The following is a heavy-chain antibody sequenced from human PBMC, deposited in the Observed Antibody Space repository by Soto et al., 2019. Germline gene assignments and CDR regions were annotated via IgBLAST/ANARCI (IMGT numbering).Heavy chain of an antibody. D-gene: IGHD2-15*01. V-gene: IGHV3-30*18. CDR2: ISYDGSNK. CDR1: GPTFSSYG. CDR3: AKLRSSSWTQYAFDI. Sequence: GGSLRLSCAASGPTFSSYGMHWVRQAPGKAPEWVAVISYDGSNKYYGDSVKGRFTISRDNSMDTLYLQMNSLRPEDTAVYYCAKLRSSSWTQYAFDIWGHGTLVTVSS. J-gene: IGHJ3*02.